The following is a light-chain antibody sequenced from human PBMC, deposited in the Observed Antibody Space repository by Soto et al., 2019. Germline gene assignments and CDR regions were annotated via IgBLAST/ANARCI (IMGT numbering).Light chain of an antibody. CDR2: GAS. CDR1: QSVSSSY. V-gene: IGKV3-20*01. J-gene: IGKJ2*01. CDR3: QQYGSSPPSYT. Sequence: EIVLTQSPGTLSLSPGERATLSCRASQSVSSSYLAWYQQKPGQAPRLLIYGASSRATGIPDRFSGSGSGTYFTLTISRLEPEDFAVYYCQQYGSSPPSYTFGQGTKLEIK.